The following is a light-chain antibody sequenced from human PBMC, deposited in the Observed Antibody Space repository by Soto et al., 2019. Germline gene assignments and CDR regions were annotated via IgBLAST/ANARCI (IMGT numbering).Light chain of an antibody. Sequence: EIVLTQSPGTLSLSPGERATLSCRASQSVSSSYLAWYQQKPGQAPRLLIYGASSRATVITDRFSGSGSGTDFTLTISRLETEDFAVYDCQQYGSSLFTFGPGTKVDIK. CDR1: QSVSSSY. J-gene: IGKJ3*01. CDR2: GAS. V-gene: IGKV3-20*01. CDR3: QQYGSSLFT.